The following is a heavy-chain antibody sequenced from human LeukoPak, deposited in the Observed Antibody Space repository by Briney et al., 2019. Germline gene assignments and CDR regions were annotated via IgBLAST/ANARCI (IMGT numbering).Heavy chain of an antibody. Sequence: SETLSLTCTVSGGSISSYYWSWIRQPPGKGLEWIGYIYYSGSTNYNPSLKSRVTISVDTSKNQFSLKLSSVTAADTAVYYCAESGYYGSSGYPETWGQGTLVTVSS. CDR3: AESGYYGSSGYPET. V-gene: IGHV4-59*01. J-gene: IGHJ5*02. CDR2: IYYSGST. D-gene: IGHD3-22*01. CDR1: GGSISSYY.